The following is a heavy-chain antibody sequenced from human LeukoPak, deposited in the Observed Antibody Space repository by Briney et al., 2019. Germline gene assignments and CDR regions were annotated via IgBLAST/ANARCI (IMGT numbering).Heavy chain of an antibody. CDR1: GGSISSSSYY. CDR2: IYTSGST. J-gene: IGHJ5*02. V-gene: IGHV4-39*07. D-gene: IGHD3-10*01. CDR3: ARGEVLLWFGELFFSQNWFDP. Sequence: SETLSLTCTVSGGSISSSSYYWGWIRQPPGKGLEWIGRIYTSGSTNYNPSLKSRVTISVDTSKNQFSLKLSSVTAADTAVYYCARGEVLLWFGELFFSQNWFDPWGQGTLVTVSS.